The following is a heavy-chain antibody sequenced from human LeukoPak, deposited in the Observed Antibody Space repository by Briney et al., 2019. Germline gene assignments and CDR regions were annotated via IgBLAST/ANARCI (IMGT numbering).Heavy chain of an antibody. CDR1: GGSISSGSYY. CDR2: IYTSGST. J-gene: IGHJ4*02. CDR3: ARRGLSGPFDY. V-gene: IGHV4-61*02. D-gene: IGHD3-10*01. Sequence: SETLSLTCTVSGGSISSGSYYWSWIRQPAGKGLEWIGRIYTSGSTNYNPSLKSRVTISVDTSKNQFSLKLSSVTAADTAVYYCARRGLSGPFDYWGQGTLATVSS.